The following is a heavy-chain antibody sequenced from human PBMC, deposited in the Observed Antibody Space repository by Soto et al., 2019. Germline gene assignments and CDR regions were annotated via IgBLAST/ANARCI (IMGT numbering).Heavy chain of an antibody. CDR1: GYSCTNYW. CDR2: IYPGDSDT. D-gene: IGHD2-21*01. CDR3: ATMRDYSYYSGVDV. J-gene: IGHJ6*02. V-gene: IGHV5-51*01. Sequence: GECLNISCKGSGYSCTNYWIGWGRQMPGKGLEWMGIIYPGDSDTRYSPSLQGQVTISADKSISTAYLQWSSLKASDTALYYCATMRDYSYYSGVDVWGQGTTVTVSS.